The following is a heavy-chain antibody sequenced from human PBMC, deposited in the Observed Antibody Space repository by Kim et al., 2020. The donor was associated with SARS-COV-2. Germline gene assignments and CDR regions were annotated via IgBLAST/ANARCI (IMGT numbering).Heavy chain of an antibody. V-gene: IGHV4-39*07. CDR2: IYYSGST. Sequence: SETLSLTCTVSGGSISSSSYYWGWIRQPPGKGLEWIGSIYYSGSTYYNPSLKSRVTISVDTSKNQFSLKLSSVTAADTAVYYCARGEYDHYIYYYYGMDVWGQGTTVTVSS. D-gene: IGHD3-10*01. CDR3: ARGEYDHYIYYYYGMDV. J-gene: IGHJ6*02. CDR1: GGSISSSSYY.